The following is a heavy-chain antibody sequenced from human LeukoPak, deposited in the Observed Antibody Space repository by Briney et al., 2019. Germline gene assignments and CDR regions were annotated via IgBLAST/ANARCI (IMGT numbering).Heavy chain of an antibody. D-gene: IGHD5-18*01. J-gene: IGHJ4*02. CDR2: IYYSGST. CDR3: AAISRGYTYGSDY. Sequence: SETLSLTCTVSGGSISSYYWSWIRQPPGKGLEWIGYIYYSGSTNYNPSLKRRVSISIDTSKSQFSLKLSSVTAADTAVYYCAAISRGYTYGSDYWGQGTLVTVSS. V-gene: IGHV4-59*01. CDR1: GGSISSYY.